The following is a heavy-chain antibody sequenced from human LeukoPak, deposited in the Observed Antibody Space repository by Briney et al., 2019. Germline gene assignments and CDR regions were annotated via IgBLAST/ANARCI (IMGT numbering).Heavy chain of an antibody. CDR3: ARDWGSGYYFDY. D-gene: IGHD3-22*01. CDR2: IYYSGST. J-gene: IGHJ4*02. Sequence: SQTLSLTCTVSSGSISSGNYYWSWIRQHPGKGLEWIGDIYYSGSTSYNPSLKSRVTISVDTSKNQFSLKLSSVTAADTAVYYCARDWGSGYYFDYWGQGTLVTVSS. CDR1: SGSISSGNYY. V-gene: IGHV4-31*03.